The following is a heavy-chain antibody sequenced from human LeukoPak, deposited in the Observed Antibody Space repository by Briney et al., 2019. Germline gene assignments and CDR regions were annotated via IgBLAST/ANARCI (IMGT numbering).Heavy chain of an antibody. CDR2: ISSASNTI. D-gene: IGHD3-10*01. CDR3: ARDGWFGDYNWFDP. V-gene: IGHV3-48*01. CDR1: GFTFSIYS. Sequence: GGSLRLSCAASGFTFSIYSMNWVRQAPGKGLEWFSYISSASNTIYYADSVKGRFTISRDNAKNSLYLEMNSLRAEDTAMYYCARDGWFGDYNWFDPWGQGTLVTVSS. J-gene: IGHJ5*02.